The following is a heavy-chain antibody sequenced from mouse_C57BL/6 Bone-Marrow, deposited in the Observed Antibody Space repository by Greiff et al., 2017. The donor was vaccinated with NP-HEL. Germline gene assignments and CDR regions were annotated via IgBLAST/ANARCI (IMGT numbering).Heavy chain of an antibody. V-gene: IGHV1-82*01. CDR1: GYAFSSSW. CDR2: IYPGDGDT. J-gene: IGHJ2*01. D-gene: IGHD1-1*01. CDR3: ARDYYGSSYKGY. Sequence: VQLQQSGPELVKPGASVKISCKASGYAFSSSWMNWVKQRPGKGLEWIGRIYPGDGDTNYNGKFKGKATLTADKSSSTAYMQLSSLTSEDSAVYCCARDYYGSSYKGYWGQGTTLTVSS.